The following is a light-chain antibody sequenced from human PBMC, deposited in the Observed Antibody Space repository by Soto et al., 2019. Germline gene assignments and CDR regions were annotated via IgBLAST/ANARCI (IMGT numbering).Light chain of an antibody. Sequence: QSVLTQPPSVSVSPGQRVTLSCTGSSANIGAGYYVHWYQQLPGTAPKLLIYDNSNRPSGVPDRFSGSKSGTSASLAITGLQTEDEADDYCQSYDSSLSGLVFGGGTKVTVL. J-gene: IGLJ2*01. CDR3: QSYDSSLSGLV. CDR1: SANIGAGYY. CDR2: DNS. V-gene: IGLV1-40*01.